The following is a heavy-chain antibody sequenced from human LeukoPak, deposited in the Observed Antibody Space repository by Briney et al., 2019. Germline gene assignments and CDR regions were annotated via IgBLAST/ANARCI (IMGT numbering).Heavy chain of an antibody. CDR3: ARDNWSKYYFDY. D-gene: IGHD1/OR15-1a*01. CDR2: ISSSSSYI. Sequence: GGSLRLSCAASGFTFGSYSMNWVRQAPGKGLEWVSSISSSSSYIYYADSVKGRFTISRDNAKNSLYLQINSLRAEDTAVYYCARDNWSKYYFDYWGQGTLVTVSS. CDR1: GFTFGSYS. V-gene: IGHV3-21*01. J-gene: IGHJ4*02.